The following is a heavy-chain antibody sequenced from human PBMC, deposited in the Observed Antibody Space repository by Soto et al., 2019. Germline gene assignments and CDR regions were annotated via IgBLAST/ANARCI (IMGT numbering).Heavy chain of an antibody. Sequence: PGGSLRLSCAASGFTFSGSALHWVRQASGKGLEWVGRIRSKANNYATAYAASVKGRFTISRDDSKNTAYLQMNSLKTEDTAVYFCARYSPPKKSYDSNPGFFDPWGQGTLVTVSS. D-gene: IGHD2-21*01. J-gene: IGHJ5*02. V-gene: IGHV3-73*01. CDR1: GFTFSGSA. CDR3: ARYSPPKKSYDSNPGFFDP. CDR2: IRSKANNYAT.